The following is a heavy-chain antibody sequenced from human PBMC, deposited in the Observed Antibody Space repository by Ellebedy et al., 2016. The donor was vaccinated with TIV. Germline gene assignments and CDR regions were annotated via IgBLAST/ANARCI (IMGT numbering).Heavy chain of an antibody. CDR1: GFTFNFYS. Sequence: GGSLRLXCAASGFTFNFYSMNWVRQAAGKGLEWISYIVGTGTTTYYADSVKGRFTISRDDAKNSLYLHMNGLRDEDTAVYYCARRGNYLGDAFDIWGQGAMVIVSS. CDR3: ARRGNYLGDAFDI. CDR2: IVGTGTTT. D-gene: IGHD1-26*01. J-gene: IGHJ3*02. V-gene: IGHV3-48*02.